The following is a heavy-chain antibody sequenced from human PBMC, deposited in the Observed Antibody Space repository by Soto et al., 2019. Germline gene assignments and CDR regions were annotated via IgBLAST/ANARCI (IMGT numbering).Heavy chain of an antibody. D-gene: IGHD3-10*01. CDR2: IYYSGST. J-gene: IGHJ4*02. Sequence: RSETLSLTCTLSGRSISSGGYYWSWIRQHPGKGLEWIGYIYYSGSTYYNPSLKSRVTISVDTSKNQFSLKLSSVTAADTAVYYCATYGSGSYKPTTFDYWGQGTLVTVSS. CDR1: GRSISSGGYY. CDR3: ATYGSGSYKPTTFDY. V-gene: IGHV4-31*03.